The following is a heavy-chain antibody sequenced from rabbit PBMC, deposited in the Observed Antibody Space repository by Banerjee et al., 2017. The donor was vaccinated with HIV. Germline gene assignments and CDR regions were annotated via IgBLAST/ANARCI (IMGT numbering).Heavy chain of an antibody. CDR3: ARNAGHGVGSYAFDP. J-gene: IGHJ2*01. V-gene: IGHV1S45*01. Sequence: QEQLEESGGVLVQPESSLTLSCTAAGFSFSNKYVMCCVRQAAGKGVWWIACINTSSGNTVYATWAKGRFTISKTSSTTVTLQMTSLTAADTATYFCARNAGHGVGSYAFDPWGQGTLVTVS. CDR2: INTSSGNT. CDR1: GFSFSNKYV. D-gene: IGHD4-2*01.